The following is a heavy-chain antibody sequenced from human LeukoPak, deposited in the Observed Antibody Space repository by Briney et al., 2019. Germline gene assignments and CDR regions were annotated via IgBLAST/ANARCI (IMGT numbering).Heavy chain of an antibody. CDR1: GGSISSGYYY. CDR2: VYFSGST. CDR3: AQGNGTRYWYFDL. Sequence: SQTLSLTXTVSGGSISSGYYYWSWIRQPPGKGLEWIGYVYFSGSTYYNSSLKRRVTISVDTSKTPFTLTLSAVTAADTAVYHCAQGNGTRYWYFDLWGRGTLVTVSS. D-gene: IGHD2-8*01. V-gene: IGHV4-30-4*08. J-gene: IGHJ2*01.